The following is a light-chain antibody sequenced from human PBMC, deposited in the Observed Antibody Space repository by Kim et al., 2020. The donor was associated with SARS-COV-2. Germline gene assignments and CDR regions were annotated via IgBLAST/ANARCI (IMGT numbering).Light chain of an antibody. V-gene: IGLV6-57*02. CDR1: SIASKP. CDR3: QSYEV. Sequence: SIASKPVQWYKQRQGSVPTTVIYEDALRPSGIPDRFSGSIDTSSNSASLTISGLTTEDEAVYFCQSYEVFGGGTKLTVL. J-gene: IGLJ2*01. CDR2: EDA.